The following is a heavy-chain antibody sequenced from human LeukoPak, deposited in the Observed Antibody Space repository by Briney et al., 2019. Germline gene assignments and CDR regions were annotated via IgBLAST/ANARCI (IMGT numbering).Heavy chain of an antibody. CDR2: IYYSGST. J-gene: IGHJ4*02. CDR3: ATMEYYFDY. Sequence: PSETLSLTYTVSGGSISSSSYYWGWIRQPPGKGLEWIGSIYYSGSTYYNPSLKSRVTISVDTSKNQFSLKLSSVTAADTAVYYCATMEYYFDYWGQGTLVTVSS. D-gene: IGHD3-3*01. CDR1: GGSISSSSYY. V-gene: IGHV4-39*01.